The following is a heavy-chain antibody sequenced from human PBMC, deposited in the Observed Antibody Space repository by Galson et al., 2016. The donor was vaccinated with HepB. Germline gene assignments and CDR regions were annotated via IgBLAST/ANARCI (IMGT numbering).Heavy chain of an antibody. D-gene: IGHD3-22*01. CDR3: ARLILDNNGYHLDH. CDR2: VHPSGSNI. CDR1: YSFTDYW. Sequence: QSGAEVKKPGESLIISCTYSFTDYWIAWVRQMPGKGLEWMGIVHPSGSNIRSSPSYSPSLQGHVTISADKSVTTAYLQWSTLKASDTAVYYCARLILDNNGYHLDHWGQGTLVTVSS. J-gene: IGHJ4*02. V-gene: IGHV5-51*01.